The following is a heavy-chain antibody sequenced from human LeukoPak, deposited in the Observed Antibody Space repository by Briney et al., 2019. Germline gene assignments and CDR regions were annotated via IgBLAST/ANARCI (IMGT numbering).Heavy chain of an antibody. D-gene: IGHD1-26*01. J-gene: IGHJ4*02. V-gene: IGHV3-11*04. CDR3: AVGATTALGY. CDR2: ISSSGSTM. Sequence: GGSLRLSCVVSGFTFSDYYMSWIRQAPGKGLEWVSYISSSGSTMYYADSVKGRFTISRDNAKDSLYLQMNSLRADDTAVYYCAVGATTALGYWGQGTLVTVSS. CDR1: GFTFSDYY.